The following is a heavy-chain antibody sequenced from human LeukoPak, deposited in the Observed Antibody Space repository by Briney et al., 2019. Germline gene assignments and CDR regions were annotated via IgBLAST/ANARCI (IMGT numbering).Heavy chain of an antibody. D-gene: IGHD2-21*01. CDR2: INHSGST. CDR3: ARGNVAFDY. CDR1: GGSFSGYY. V-gene: IGHV4-34*01. J-gene: IGHJ4*02. Sequence: NPSETLSLTCVVYGGSFSGYYWSWIRQPPGKGLEWIGEINHSGSTNYNPSLKSRVTISVDTSKTQFSLKLSSVTAADTAVYYCARGNVAFDYWGQGTLVTVSS.